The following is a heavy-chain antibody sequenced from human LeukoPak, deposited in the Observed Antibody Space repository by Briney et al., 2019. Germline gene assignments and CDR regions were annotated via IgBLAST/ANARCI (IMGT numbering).Heavy chain of an antibody. V-gene: IGHV3-74*01. CDR1: GSSLSNHW. J-gene: IGHJ3*01. D-gene: IGHD3-16*01. Sequence: TGGSLRLSCEASGSSLSNHWMHWVRQAPGKGLVWVAHIDPDGSVANYGDSVKGRFTISRDNAKNTLYLQMDSLRAEDTAVYYCARELGRGGSAFDVWGQGTMVTVSS. CDR3: ARELGRGGSAFDV. CDR2: IDPDGSVA.